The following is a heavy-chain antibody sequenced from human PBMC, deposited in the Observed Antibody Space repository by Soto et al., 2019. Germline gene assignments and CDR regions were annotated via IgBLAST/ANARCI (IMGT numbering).Heavy chain of an antibody. CDR3: AHGGKFGWGYFDP. J-gene: IGHJ4*02. CDR1: GFSLSTSGVG. CDR2: IYWDDDQ. Sequence: QITLKESGPTLVQPTQTLTLTCTFSGFSLSTSGVGVGWVRQPPGKALEWLEFIYWDDDQRYSPSLKSRLTITKDTSKNPLVLIMTNIDPVHTGSYYCAHGGKFGWGYFDPWGQGTLVAVS. D-gene: IGHD1-26*01. V-gene: IGHV2-5*02.